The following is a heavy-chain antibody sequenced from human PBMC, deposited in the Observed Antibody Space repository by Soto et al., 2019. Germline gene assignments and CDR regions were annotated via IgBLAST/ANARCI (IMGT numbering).Heavy chain of an antibody. D-gene: IGHD1-26*01. CDR1: GGTFSSYT. Sequence: SVKVSCMASGGTFSSYTISWVRQAPGQGLEWMGRIIPILGIANYAQKFQGRVTITADKSTSTAYMELSSLRSEDTAVYYCARGLVGSTKGFDYWGQGTLVTVSS. J-gene: IGHJ4*02. CDR2: IIPILGIA. CDR3: ARGLVGSTKGFDY. V-gene: IGHV1-69*02.